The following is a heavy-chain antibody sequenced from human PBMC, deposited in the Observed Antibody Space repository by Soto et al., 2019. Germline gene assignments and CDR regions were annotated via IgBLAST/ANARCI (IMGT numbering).Heavy chain of an antibody. Sequence: ASETLSLTCAVYGGSFSDYFWSWLRQPPGKGLEWIGEINHSGGTNYNPSLESRLTISVDTSKKQFSLKLRSVTAADTAVYYCARGPSRRGYNYGSMEFDPWGQGTLVTVSS. J-gene: IGHJ5*02. CDR2: INHSGGT. D-gene: IGHD5-18*01. CDR3: ARGPSRRGYNYGSMEFDP. V-gene: IGHV4-34*01. CDR1: GGSFSDYF.